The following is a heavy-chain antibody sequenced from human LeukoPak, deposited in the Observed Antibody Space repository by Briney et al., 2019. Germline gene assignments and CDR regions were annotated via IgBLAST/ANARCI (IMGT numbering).Heavy chain of an antibody. D-gene: IGHD3-9*01. J-gene: IGHJ4*02. V-gene: IGHV3-21*01. CDR2: ITSSGTYT. Sequence: GGSLRLSCADSGFTFSNYNMNWGRQAPGKAMEWVSSITSSGTYTFYADSVKGRFTISRDNAKNFLYLQMNSLRAEDTAVYYCARTYYDILTGYNPYFDYWGQGILVTVSS. CDR1: GFTFSNYN. CDR3: ARTYYDILTGYNPYFDY.